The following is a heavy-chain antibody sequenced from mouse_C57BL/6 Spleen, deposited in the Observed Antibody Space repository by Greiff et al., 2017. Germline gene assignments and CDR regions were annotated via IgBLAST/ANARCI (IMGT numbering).Heavy chain of an antibody. Sequence: DVQLVEPGGGLVKPGGSLKLSCAASGFTFSSYAMSWVRQTPEKRLEWVATISDGGSYTYYPDNVKGRFTISRDNAKNNLYLQMSHLKSEDTAMYYCARDESLRGGAMDYWGQGTSVTVSS. V-gene: IGHV5-4*01. J-gene: IGHJ4*01. CDR3: ARDESLRGGAMDY. D-gene: IGHD5-1*01. CDR2: ISDGGSYT. CDR1: GFTFSSYA.